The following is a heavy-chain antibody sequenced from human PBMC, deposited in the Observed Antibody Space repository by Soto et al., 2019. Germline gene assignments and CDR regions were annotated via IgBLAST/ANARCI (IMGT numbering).Heavy chain of an antibody. D-gene: IGHD2-21*02. CDR3: ARVYVVVTAPMDV. J-gene: IGHJ6*02. V-gene: IGHV3-30-3*01. Sequence: PGGSLRLSCAASGFTFSSYAMHWVRQAPGKGLEWVAVISYDGSNKYYADSVKGRFTISRDNSKNTLYLQMNSLRAEDTAVYYCARVYVVVTAPMDVWGQGTTVTVSS. CDR1: GFTFSSYA. CDR2: ISYDGSNK.